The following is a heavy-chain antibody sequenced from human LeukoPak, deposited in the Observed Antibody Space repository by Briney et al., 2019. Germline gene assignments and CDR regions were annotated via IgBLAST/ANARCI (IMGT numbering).Heavy chain of an antibody. Sequence: ASVKVSFKASGYTFTSYGISWVRQAPGQGLEWMGWISAYNGNTNYAQKLQGRVTMTTDTSTSTAYMELRSLRSDDTAVYYCARGMGITMVRGVISIDYWGQGTLVTVSS. CDR3: ARGMGITMVRGVISIDY. D-gene: IGHD3-10*01. J-gene: IGHJ4*02. CDR1: GYTFTSYG. CDR2: ISAYNGNT. V-gene: IGHV1-18*01.